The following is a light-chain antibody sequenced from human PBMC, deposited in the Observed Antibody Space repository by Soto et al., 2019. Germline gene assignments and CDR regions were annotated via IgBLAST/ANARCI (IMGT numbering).Light chain of an antibody. Sequence: IQLTQSPSSLSASVGDRVTITCRASQGVRSYLAWYQQKPGQAPKLLIYGASTLQSGVPSRFSSSGSGTDFTLTISNLQPEDFATYYCQQLNSYPSITFGPGTTVDVK. V-gene: IGKV1-9*01. J-gene: IGKJ3*01. CDR2: GAS. CDR1: QGVRSY. CDR3: QQLNSYPSIT.